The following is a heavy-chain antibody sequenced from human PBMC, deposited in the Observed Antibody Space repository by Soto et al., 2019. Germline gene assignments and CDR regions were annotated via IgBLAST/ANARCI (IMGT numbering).Heavy chain of an antibody. J-gene: IGHJ2*01. Sequence: GGSLRLSCAASGFTFSSYAMSWVRQAPGKGLEWVSAISGSGGSTYYADSVKGRFTISRDNSKNTLYLQMNSLRAEDTAVYYCAKKRLGDFGVVIMDWYFDLWGRGTLVTVSS. D-gene: IGHD3-3*01. V-gene: IGHV3-23*01. CDR2: ISGSGGST. CDR1: GFTFSSYA. CDR3: AKKRLGDFGVVIMDWYFDL.